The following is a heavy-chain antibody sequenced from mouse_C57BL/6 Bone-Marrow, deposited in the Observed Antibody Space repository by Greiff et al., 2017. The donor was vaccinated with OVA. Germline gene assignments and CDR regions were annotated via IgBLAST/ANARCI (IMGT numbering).Heavy chain of an antibody. D-gene: IGHD2-2*01. Sequence: VQLQQPGAELVKPGASVKLSCKASGYTFTSYWMHWVKQRPGQGLEWIGMIHPNSGSTNYNEKFKSKATLTVDKSSSTAYMQLSSLTSEDSAVYYCPYGYDAAGFAYWGQGTLVTVSA. CDR1: GYTFTSYW. J-gene: IGHJ3*01. V-gene: IGHV1-64*01. CDR2: IHPNSGST. CDR3: PYGYDAAGFAY.